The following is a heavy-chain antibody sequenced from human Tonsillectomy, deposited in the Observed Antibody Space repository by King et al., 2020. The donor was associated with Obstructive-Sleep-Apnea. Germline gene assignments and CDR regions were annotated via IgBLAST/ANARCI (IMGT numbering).Heavy chain of an antibody. D-gene: IGHD1-26*01. CDR1: GGSISSYY. Sequence: QLQESGPGLVKPSETLSLTCTVSGGSISSYYWSWIRQPPGKGLEWIVYIYYSGSTNYNPSLKSRVTISRDTSKNQFSLKLSSVTAADTAVYYCARGEGATPFDYWGQGTLVTVSS. J-gene: IGHJ4*02. CDR3: ARGEGATPFDY. V-gene: IGHV4-59*01. CDR2: IYYSGST.